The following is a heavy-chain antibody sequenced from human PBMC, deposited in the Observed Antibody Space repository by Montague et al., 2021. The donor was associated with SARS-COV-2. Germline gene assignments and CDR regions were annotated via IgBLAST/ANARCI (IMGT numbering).Heavy chain of an antibody. CDR2: IYDSRST. D-gene: IGHD1-26*01. J-gene: IGHJ3*02. Sequence: SETLSLTCTVSGGSISSSIYNWVWIPQPPGLELDWIVSIYDSRSTYYTPSLQSRVTISVATSKNHFSLKLSSVTAADTAVYYCARRGRKLLPVATTIGGFAIWGQGTMVTVSS. CDR3: ARRGRKLLPVATTIGGFAI. V-gene: IGHV4-39*02. CDR1: GGSISSSIYN.